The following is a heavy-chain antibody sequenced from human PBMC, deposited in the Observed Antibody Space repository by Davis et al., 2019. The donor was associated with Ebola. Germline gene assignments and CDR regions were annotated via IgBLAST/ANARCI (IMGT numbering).Heavy chain of an antibody. J-gene: IGHJ2*01. CDR3: SRYSSSSWTYWYFDL. CDR2: INAGNGNT. V-gene: IGHV1-3*01. D-gene: IGHD6-13*01. CDR1: GFTFSSYG. Sequence: GESLKISCAASGFTFSSYGMHWVRQAPGQRLEWMGWINAGNGNTKYSQKFQGRVTITRDTSASTAYMELSSLRSEDTAVYYCSRYSSSSWTYWYFDLWGRVTLVTVSS.